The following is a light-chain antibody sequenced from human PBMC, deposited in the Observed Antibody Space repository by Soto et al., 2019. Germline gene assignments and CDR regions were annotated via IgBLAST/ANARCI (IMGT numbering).Light chain of an antibody. V-gene: IGKV3-15*01. CDR3: QQDKNWPPLT. Sequence: EIVMTQSPATLSVSPGETATLSCRASQSVSYNLAWYQQKPGQGPRLLIYGAFTRATGIPARFSGSGSGTEFTLPISSLQSEDFAVYYCQQDKNWPPLTFGGGTKVEIK. CDR2: GAF. J-gene: IGKJ4*01. CDR1: QSVSYN.